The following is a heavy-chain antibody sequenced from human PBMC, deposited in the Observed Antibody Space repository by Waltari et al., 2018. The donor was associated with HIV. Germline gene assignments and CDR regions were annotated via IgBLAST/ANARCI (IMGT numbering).Heavy chain of an antibody. J-gene: IGHJ6*02. CDR2: INPNSGKA. CDR1: GYTFINFD. V-gene: IGHV1-8*02. D-gene: IGHD3-22*01. Sequence: QVHLVQSGPEVKRPGASVTISCKAYGYTFINFDVTWVRQPAGQGPEWRRRINPNSGKAASPYIVEDGVTMTRDVSTDTAYMEMSGLTPEETTIYYCARNSSGKGNRYCYYWLDVWGQGTPVTV. CDR3: ARNSSGKGNRYCYYWLDV.